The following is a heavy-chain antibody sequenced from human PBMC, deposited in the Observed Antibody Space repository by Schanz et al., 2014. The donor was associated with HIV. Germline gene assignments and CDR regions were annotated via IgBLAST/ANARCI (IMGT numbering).Heavy chain of an antibody. D-gene: IGHD6-13*01. Sequence: QVQLVQSGAEVKKPGASVKVSCKASGYSFTGYYLHWVRQAPGQGLEWMGWINPNSGGTNYAQKLQGRVTMTRDTSISTGYMELSRLRSDDTAVYYCAKTAVAAAGPDSYYYYDMDVWGQGTTVTVSS. CDR2: INPNSGGT. CDR1: GYSFTGYY. J-gene: IGHJ6*01. V-gene: IGHV1-2*02. CDR3: AKTAVAAAGPDSYYYYDMDV.